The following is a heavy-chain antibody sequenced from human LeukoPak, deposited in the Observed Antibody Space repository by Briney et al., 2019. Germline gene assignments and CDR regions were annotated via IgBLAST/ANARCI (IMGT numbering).Heavy chain of an antibody. D-gene: IGHD5-18*01. CDR1: GFTFSSYA. V-gene: IGHV3-30-3*01. CDR3: ARSDTAMEGDYFDY. CDR2: ISYDGSNK. Sequence: GGSLRLSCAASGFTFSSYAMHWVRQAPGKGLEWVAVISYDGSNKYYADSVKGRFTISRDNSKYTLYLQMNSLRAEDTAVYYCARSDTAMEGDYFDYWGQGTLVTVSS. J-gene: IGHJ4*02.